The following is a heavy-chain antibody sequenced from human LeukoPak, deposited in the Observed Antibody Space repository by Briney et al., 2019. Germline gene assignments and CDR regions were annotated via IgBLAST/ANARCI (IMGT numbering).Heavy chain of an antibody. J-gene: IGHJ5*02. V-gene: IGHV4-4*07. CDR2: IYISDNT. CDR3: ARDRSTGYSSDWFDP. D-gene: IGHD6-19*01. Sequence: PSETLSLTCTVSGGSISSYYWSWIRQPAGKRLEWIGRIYISDNTNYNPSLRSRVTMSVDTSKNQFSLKLSSVTAADTAVYYCARDRSTGYSSDWFDPWGQGTLVTVSS. CDR1: GGSISSYY.